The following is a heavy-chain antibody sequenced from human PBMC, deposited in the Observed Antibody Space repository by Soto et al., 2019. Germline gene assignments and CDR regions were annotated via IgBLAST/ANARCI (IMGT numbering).Heavy chain of an antibody. J-gene: IGHJ4*02. CDR3: ARGGYGDPLSY. V-gene: IGHV1-69*01. CDR2: IVPLFDMT. D-gene: IGHD4-17*01. Sequence: QVQLVQSGAEVKTPGSSVKVSCKASGGTFRNYAISWVRQAPGQGLEWMGGIVPLFDMTNYAQKFQGRVTITADESTSTAYMELRSLTSVDTSVYYCARGGYGDPLSYWGRGTLVTVSS. CDR1: GGTFRNYA.